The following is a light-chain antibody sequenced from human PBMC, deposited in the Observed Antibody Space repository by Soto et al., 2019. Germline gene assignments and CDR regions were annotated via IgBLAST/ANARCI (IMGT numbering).Light chain of an antibody. CDR2: GNS. CDR1: SSNIGAGYD. Sequence: QYVLTQPPSVSFAPGQRVTISCTGSSSNIGAGYDVHWYQQLPGTAPKLLIYGNSNRPSGVPDRFSGSKSGTSASLAITGLQAEDEADYYCQSYDSSLSEVFGTGTKVTVL. CDR3: QSYDSSLSEV. V-gene: IGLV1-40*01. J-gene: IGLJ1*01.